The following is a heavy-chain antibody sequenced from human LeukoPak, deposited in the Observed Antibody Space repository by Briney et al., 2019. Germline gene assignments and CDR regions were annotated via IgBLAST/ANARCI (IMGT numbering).Heavy chain of an antibody. D-gene: IGHD3-22*01. CDR2: IYHSGST. CDR1: GYSISSGYY. V-gene: IGHV4-38-2*01. Sequence: SETLSLTCAVSGYSISSGYYWGWIPQPPGKGLEWTGSIYHSGSTYYNPSLKSRVTISVDTSKNQFSLKLSSVTAADTAVYYCARVGPEGYYDSSGYRDAFDIWGQGTMVTVSS. CDR3: ARVGPEGYYDSSGYRDAFDI. J-gene: IGHJ3*02.